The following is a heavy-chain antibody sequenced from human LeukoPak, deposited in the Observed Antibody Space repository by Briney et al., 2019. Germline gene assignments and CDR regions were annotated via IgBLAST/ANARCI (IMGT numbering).Heavy chain of an antibody. CDR1: GFTFRSYA. J-gene: IGHJ4*02. CDR3: ARQPSSQNFDY. V-gene: IGHV3-23*01. CDR2: ISGSGGST. Sequence: GGSLRLSCAASGFTFRSYAMSWVRHAPGKGLEWVSAISGSGGSTYYADSVKGRFTISRDNAKNSLYLQMNSLRAEDTAVYYCARQPSSQNFDYWGQGALVTVSS. D-gene: IGHD6-13*01.